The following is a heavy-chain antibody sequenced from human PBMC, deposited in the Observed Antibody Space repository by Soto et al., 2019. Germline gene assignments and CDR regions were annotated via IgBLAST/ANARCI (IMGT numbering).Heavy chain of an antibody. CDR3: GRQPGHCGSTTCFGYYSVDV. V-gene: IGHV4-39*01. Sequence: SETLSLTCTVSGGSIISSSYSWGWIRQPPGKGLEWIGTIYYSGSTHYNPSLEGRVAISADTPNNQLSLRLSSVTAADTAVYYCGRQPGHCGSTTCFGYYSVDVWGQGTTVT. J-gene: IGHJ6*02. D-gene: IGHD2-2*01. CDR1: GGSIISSSYS. CDR2: IYYSGST.